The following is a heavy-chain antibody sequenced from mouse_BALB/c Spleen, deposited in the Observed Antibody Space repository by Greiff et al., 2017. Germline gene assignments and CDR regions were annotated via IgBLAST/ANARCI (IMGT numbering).Heavy chain of an antibody. V-gene: IGHV5-17*02. CDR1: GFTFSSFG. CDR3: AREGYGNYVFAY. CDR2: ISSGSSTI. J-gene: IGHJ3*01. Sequence: EVKLVESGGGLVQPGGSRKLSCAASGFTFSSFGMHWVRQAPEKGLEWVAYISSGSSTIYYADTVKGRFTISRDNPKNTLFLQMTSLRSEDTAMYYCAREGYGNYVFAYWGQGTLVTVSA. D-gene: IGHD2-1*01.